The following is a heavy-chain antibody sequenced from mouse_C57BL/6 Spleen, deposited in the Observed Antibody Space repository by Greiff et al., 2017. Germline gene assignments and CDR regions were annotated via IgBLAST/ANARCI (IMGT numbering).Heavy chain of an antibody. Sequence: EVQLQQSGPELVKPGASVKLSCKASGYTFPDYNMHWVQQSHGTSLEWIGYIKPNNGGTSYNQKFKGKATLTVNKSSSTAYMELRSLTSEDSAVYYCARSGGVYRYFDVWGTGTTVTVSS. V-gene: IGHV1-22*01. D-gene: IGHD3-1*01. J-gene: IGHJ1*03. CDR2: IKPNNGGT. CDR1: GYTFPDYN. CDR3: ARSGGVYRYFDV.